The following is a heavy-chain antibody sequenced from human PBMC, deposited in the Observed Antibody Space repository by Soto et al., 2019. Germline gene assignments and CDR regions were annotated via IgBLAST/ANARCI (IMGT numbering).Heavy chain of an antibody. CDR1: GDTFTNFG. Sequence: ASVKVSCKTSGDTFTNFGPSWVRQAPGQGLEWMGWIATYNSNKNYAQKFQGRLTLTTDTSTSTGYMELKSLEYDDTAVYYCARVLRGVVNWFDPWGQGTLVTVSS. CDR3: ARVLRGVVNWFDP. D-gene: IGHD3-10*01. V-gene: IGHV1-18*01. CDR2: IATYNSNK. J-gene: IGHJ5*02.